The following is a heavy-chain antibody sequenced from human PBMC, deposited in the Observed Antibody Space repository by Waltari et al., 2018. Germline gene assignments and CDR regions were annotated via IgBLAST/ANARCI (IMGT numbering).Heavy chain of an antibody. CDR2: ISAYNGNT. V-gene: IGHV1-18*01. D-gene: IGHD4-17*01. CDR1: GGTFSSYA. CDR3: ATCSHDYGDYDAFDI. J-gene: IGHJ3*02. Sequence: QVQLVQSGAEVKKPGSSVKVSCKASGGTFSSYAISWVRQAPGQGLEWMGGISAYNGNTNYAQKLQGRVTMTTDTSTSTAYMELRSLRSDDTAVYYCATCSHDYGDYDAFDIWGQGTMVTVSS.